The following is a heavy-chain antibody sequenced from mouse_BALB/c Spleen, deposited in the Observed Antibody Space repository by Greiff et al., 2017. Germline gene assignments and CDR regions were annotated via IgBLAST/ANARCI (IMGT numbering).Heavy chain of an antibody. Sequence: EVKLMESGGGLVKPGGSLKLSCAASGFTFSSYAMSWVRQTPEKRLEWVASISSGGSTYYPDSEKGRCTITRDNARNNLYLQMSSLRSEDTDIYYCARGGIYCAYDGGLAYWGQGTLVTVSA. J-gene: IGHJ3*01. CDR2: ISSGGST. CDR3: ARGGIYCAYDGGLAY. V-gene: IGHV5-6-5*01. CDR1: GFTFSSYA. D-gene: IGHD2-2*01.